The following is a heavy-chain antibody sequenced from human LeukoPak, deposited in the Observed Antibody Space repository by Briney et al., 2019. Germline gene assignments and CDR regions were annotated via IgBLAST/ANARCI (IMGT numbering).Heavy chain of an antibody. V-gene: IGHV1-18*01. D-gene: IGHD4-17*01. Sequence: ASVKVSCKASGYTFTSYGISWVRQAPGQGLEWMGRISAYNGNTNYAQKLQGRVTMTTDTSTSTAYMELRSLRSDDTAVYCCARDLRQPLQNWFDPWGQGTLVTVSS. J-gene: IGHJ5*02. CDR3: ARDLRQPLQNWFDP. CDR1: GYTFTSYG. CDR2: ISAYNGNT.